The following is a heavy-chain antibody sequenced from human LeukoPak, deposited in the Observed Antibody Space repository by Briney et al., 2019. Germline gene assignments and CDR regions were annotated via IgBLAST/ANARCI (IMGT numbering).Heavy chain of an antibody. D-gene: IGHD2-21*01. V-gene: IGHV1-3*01. CDR2: INAGNGDT. CDR1: GYTFTDYV. J-gene: IGHJ4*02. Sequence: ASVKVSCKASGYTFTDYVVHGGGRAPGQRPEGMGWINAGNGDTKYSQNFQGRVTITRDTSASTAYMELSSLTSEDTALYYCARDDCGDTCYPGGYWGQGTLVTVSS. CDR3: ARDDCGDTCYPGGY.